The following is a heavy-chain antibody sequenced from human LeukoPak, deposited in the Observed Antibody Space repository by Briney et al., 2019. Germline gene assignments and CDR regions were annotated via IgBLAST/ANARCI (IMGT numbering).Heavy chain of an antibody. CDR1: GFTFSSYS. J-gene: IGHJ4*02. Sequence: GGSLRLSCAASGFTFSSYSMNWVRQAPGKGLEWVSYISSSGSTIYYADSVKGRFTISRDNAKNSLFLQMNSLRAEDTAVYYCARQRGYIYVFDYWGQGTLVTVSS. CDR3: ARQRGYIYVFDY. D-gene: IGHD5-18*01. V-gene: IGHV3-48*04. CDR2: ISSSGSTI.